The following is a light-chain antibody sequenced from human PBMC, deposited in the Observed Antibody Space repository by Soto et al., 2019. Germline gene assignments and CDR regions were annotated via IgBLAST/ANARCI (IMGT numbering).Light chain of an antibody. J-gene: IGLJ2*01. CDR3: ATWDDSLNGVV. CDR2: TNN. Sequence: VLTQPPSASGTPGQRVTISCSGSSSNIGSYSVKWYQQLPGTAPKLLIFTNNQRPSGVPDRFSGSKSGTSASLAISGLQSEDEADYYCATWDDSLNGVVFGGGTKLTVL. CDR1: SSNIGSYS. V-gene: IGLV1-44*01.